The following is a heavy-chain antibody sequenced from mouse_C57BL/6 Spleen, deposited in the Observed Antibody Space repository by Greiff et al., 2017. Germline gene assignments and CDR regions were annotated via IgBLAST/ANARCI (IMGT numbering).Heavy chain of an antibody. Sequence: QVQLQQSGAELVKPGASVKISCKASGYAFSSYWMNWVKQRPGKGLEWIGQIYPGDGDTNYNGKFKGKATLTADKSSSTAYMQLSSLTSEASAVYFCARDYGTYAIDYWGQGTSVTVSS. V-gene: IGHV1-80*01. D-gene: IGHD2-1*01. J-gene: IGHJ4*01. CDR2: IYPGDGDT. CDR3: ARDYGTYAIDY. CDR1: GYAFSSYW.